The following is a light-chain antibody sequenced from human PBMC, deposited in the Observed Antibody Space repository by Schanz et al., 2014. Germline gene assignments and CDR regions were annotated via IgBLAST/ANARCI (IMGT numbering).Light chain of an antibody. J-gene: IGKJ4*01. CDR1: QSVSSK. CDR2: GAS. V-gene: IGKV3-15*01. Sequence: DIVMTQSPATLSVSPGERATLSCRASQSVSSKLAWYQQKPGQAPRLLIYGASTRATGIPARFSGSGSGTEFTLTISSLQSEDFAVYYCQQYYSIPLTFGGGTKVEIK. CDR3: QQYYSIPLT.